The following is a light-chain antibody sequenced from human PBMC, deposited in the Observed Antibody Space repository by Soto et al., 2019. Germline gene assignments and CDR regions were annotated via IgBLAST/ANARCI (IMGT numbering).Light chain of an antibody. Sequence: EIVLTQPPATLSLSPGDRATVSCRASQSIYIYLAWYQQKPGQAPRLLIYDASNRATGVPARISGSGSGTDFTLTISSLEPEDFAVYYCQQRSNWPPTFGGGTRVEL. V-gene: IGKV3-11*01. CDR2: DAS. CDR1: QSIYIY. CDR3: QQRSNWPPT. J-gene: IGKJ4*01.